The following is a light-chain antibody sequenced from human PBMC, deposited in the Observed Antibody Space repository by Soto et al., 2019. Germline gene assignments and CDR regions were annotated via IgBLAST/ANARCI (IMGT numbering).Light chain of an antibody. CDR1: QSISSW. V-gene: IGKV1-5*01. Sequence: DIQMTHSPSTLSTYVGDRVTITCRASQSISSWLSWYPQKPGKAPMLLIYDASSLGSGVPSRFSGSGSGTEFTLTISSLEPDDCASYYCQQYNSYPWTFGQGTKVEIK. CDR2: DAS. CDR3: QQYNSYPWT. J-gene: IGKJ1*01.